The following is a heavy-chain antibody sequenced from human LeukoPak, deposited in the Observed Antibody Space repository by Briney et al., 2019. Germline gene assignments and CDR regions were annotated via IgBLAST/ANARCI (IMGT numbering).Heavy chain of an antibody. CDR3: ARVMVAAAN. CDR1: GFTFSSYA. CDR2: ISYDGSNK. D-gene: IGHD6-13*01. V-gene: IGHV3-30-3*01. J-gene: IGHJ4*02. Sequence: GGSLRLSCAASGFTFSSYAMHWVRQAPGKGLEWVAVISYDGSNKYYADSVKGRFTISRDNSKNTLYLQMNSLRAEDTAVYYCARVMVAAANWGQRTLVTVSS.